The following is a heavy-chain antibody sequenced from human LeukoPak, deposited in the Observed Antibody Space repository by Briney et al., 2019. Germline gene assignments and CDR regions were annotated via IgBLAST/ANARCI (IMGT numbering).Heavy chain of an antibody. V-gene: IGHV4-31*03. J-gene: IGHJ4*02. Sequence: SETLPLTCTVSGGSISSGGYYWSWIRQHPGKGLEWIGYIYYSGSTYYNPSLKSRVTISVDTSKNQFSLKLSSVTAADTAVYYCARTPFYYDSSGEGYWGQGTLVTVSS. CDR3: ARTPFYYDSSGEGY. CDR1: GGSISSGGYY. CDR2: IYYSGST. D-gene: IGHD3-22*01.